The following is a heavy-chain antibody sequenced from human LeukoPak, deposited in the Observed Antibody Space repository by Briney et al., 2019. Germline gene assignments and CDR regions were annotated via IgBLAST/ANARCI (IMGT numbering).Heavy chain of an antibody. D-gene: IGHD3-9*01. CDR3: AKDSPVNYDILTGYIDY. CDR2: IRYDGSYK. V-gene: IGHV3-30*02. Sequence: GGSLRLSCTASGITFSSYGMHWVRQAPGKGLEWVAFIRYDGSYKYYADSVKGRFTISRDNSKNTLYLQMNSLRADDTAVYYCAKDSPVNYDILTGYIDYWGQGTLVTVSS. J-gene: IGHJ4*02. CDR1: GITFSSYG.